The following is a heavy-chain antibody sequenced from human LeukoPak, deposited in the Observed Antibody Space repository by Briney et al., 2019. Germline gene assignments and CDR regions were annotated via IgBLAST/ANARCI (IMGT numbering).Heavy chain of an antibody. J-gene: IGHJ4*02. Sequence: PSETLSLTCTVSGGSISSSNCYWGWIRQPPGKGLEWIGSIYYSGSTYYNPSLKSRVTISVDTSKNRFSLKLSSVTAADTAVYYCARDSYYDSSGYYQDWGQGTLVTASS. V-gene: IGHV4-39*07. CDR2: IYYSGST. D-gene: IGHD3-22*01. CDR1: GGSISSSNCY. CDR3: ARDSYYDSSGYYQD.